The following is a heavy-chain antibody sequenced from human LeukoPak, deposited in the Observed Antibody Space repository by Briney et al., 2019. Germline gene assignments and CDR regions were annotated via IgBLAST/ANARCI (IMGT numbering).Heavy chain of an antibody. CDR2: ISVTSGTI. CDR1: DFTFTSHA. J-gene: IGHJ6*03. V-gene: IGHV3-48*04. Sequence: GGSLRLSCVASDFTFTSHAMNWVRQTPGKGLEWVSYISVTSGTIYYAESVKGRFTISRDNAKNSLFLEMKGLRVEDTALYSCARVLPSRDHYYMDLWGTGTTVIVS. CDR3: ARVLPSRDHYYMDL.